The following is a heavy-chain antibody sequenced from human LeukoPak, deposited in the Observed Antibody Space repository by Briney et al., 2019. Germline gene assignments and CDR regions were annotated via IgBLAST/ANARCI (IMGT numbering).Heavy chain of an antibody. D-gene: IGHD3-10*01. CDR2: IIPIFGTA. J-gene: IGHJ6*04. CDR3: ASGVGYGSGSDYYYYYGMDV. CDR1: GGTFSSYA. V-gene: IGHV1-69*13. Sequence: ASVKVSSKASGGTFSSYAISWVRQAPGQGLEWMGGIIPIFGTANYAQKFQGRVTITADESTSTAYMELSSLRSEDTAVYYCASGVGYGSGSDYYYYYGMDVWGKGTTVTVSS.